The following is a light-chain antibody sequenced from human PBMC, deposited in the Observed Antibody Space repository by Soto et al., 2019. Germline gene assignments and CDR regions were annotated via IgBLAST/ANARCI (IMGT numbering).Light chain of an antibody. Sequence: DIQMTQSPAALSASVGDTVTIPCRASQSDSGWLAWYQQKPGKAPKLLIYDVSALQRGVTPRFSGSGAGTQFTLTISGLQPEDCETYYCQRYESFSATFGPGTKV. CDR1: QSDSGW. CDR3: QRYESFSAT. J-gene: IGKJ1*01. V-gene: IGKV1-5*01. CDR2: DVS.